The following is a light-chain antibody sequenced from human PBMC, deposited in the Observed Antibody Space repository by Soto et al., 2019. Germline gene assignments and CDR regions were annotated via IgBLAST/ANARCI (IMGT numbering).Light chain of an antibody. CDR3: QSYDAYTPWV. CDR1: SGSIATNY. J-gene: IGLJ3*02. V-gene: IGLV6-57*04. Sequence: NFMLTPPPSVSESPGKTVTISCTRISGSIATNYVQWYQQRPGSAPTTVIYEDNLRPSGVPDRFSGSIDRYSNSASLTIYALRTEDEADYYCQSYDAYTPWVFGGGTQLTAL. CDR2: EDN.